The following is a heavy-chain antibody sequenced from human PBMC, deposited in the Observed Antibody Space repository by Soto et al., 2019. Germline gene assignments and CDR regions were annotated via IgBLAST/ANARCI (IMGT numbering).Heavy chain of an antibody. D-gene: IGHD2-2*01. CDR2: IVVGSGHT. CDR3: AAASSTSGGYYGMDV. Sequence: QTQLVQSGPEVKKPGTSVKVSCKTSGFSFTSSAMQWVRQARGQRLEWIGWIVVGSGHTNNAQKFQERVTITRDMSTSTAYMELRSLRSEDTAVYYCAAASSTSGGYYGMDVWGQGTTVTVSS. V-gene: IGHV1-58*02. J-gene: IGHJ6*02. CDR1: GFSFTSSA.